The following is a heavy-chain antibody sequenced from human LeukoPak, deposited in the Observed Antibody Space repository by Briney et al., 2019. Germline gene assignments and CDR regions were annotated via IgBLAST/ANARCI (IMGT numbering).Heavy chain of an antibody. Sequence: ASVKVSRKASGGTFSSYAISWVRQAPGQGREWMGGIIPIFGTANYAQKFQGRVTITADKSTSTAYMELSSLRSEDTAVYYCARANPHYDILTGYARLDAFDIWGQGTMVTVSS. CDR1: GGTFSSYA. J-gene: IGHJ3*02. CDR2: IIPIFGTA. D-gene: IGHD3-9*01. CDR3: ARANPHYDILTGYARLDAFDI. V-gene: IGHV1-69*06.